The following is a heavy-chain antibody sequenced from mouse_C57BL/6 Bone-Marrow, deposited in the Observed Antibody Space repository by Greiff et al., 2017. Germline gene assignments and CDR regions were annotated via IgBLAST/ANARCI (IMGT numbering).Heavy chain of an antibody. CDR1: GYTFTSYW. V-gene: IGHV1-59*01. CDR3: ASSNYYGSRGAMDY. D-gene: IGHD1-1*01. Sequence: QVQLQQPGAELVRPGTSVKLSCKASGYTFTSYWMHWVKQRPGQGLEWIGVIDPSDSYTNYNQKFKGKATLTVDTSSSTAYMQLSSLTSEDSAVYYCASSNYYGSRGAMDYWGQGTSVTVSS. CDR2: IDPSDSYT. J-gene: IGHJ4*01.